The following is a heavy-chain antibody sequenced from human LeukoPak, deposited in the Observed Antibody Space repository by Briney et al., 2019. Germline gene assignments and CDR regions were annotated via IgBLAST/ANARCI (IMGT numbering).Heavy chain of an antibody. Sequence: GGSLRLSCAASGFTFSDYYMSWIRQAPGKGLEWVSYISSSGSTIYYADSVKGRFTISRDNAKNSLCLQMNGLRAEEAAVYYCARGGGTVTTIPYYYYGMDVWGQGTTVTVSS. CDR1: GFTFSDYY. CDR3: ARGGGTVTTIPYYYYGMDV. V-gene: IGHV3-11*01. D-gene: IGHD4-17*01. CDR2: ISSSGSTI. J-gene: IGHJ6*02.